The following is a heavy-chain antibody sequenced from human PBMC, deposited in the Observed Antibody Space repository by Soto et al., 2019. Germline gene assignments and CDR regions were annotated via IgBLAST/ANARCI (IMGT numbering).Heavy chain of an antibody. CDR3: ARDVIITGSTDNWFDP. J-gene: IGHJ5*02. D-gene: IGHD1-7*01. V-gene: IGHV6-1*01. CDR1: GDSVSSNSAA. CDR2: TYYRSRWYN. Sequence: PSQTLSLTCAISGDSVSSNSAAWNWIRQSPSRGLEWLGRTYYRSRWYNDYAVSVKSRITINPDTSKNQFSLQLNSVTPEDTAVYYCARDVIITGSTDNWFDPWGQGTLVTVSS.